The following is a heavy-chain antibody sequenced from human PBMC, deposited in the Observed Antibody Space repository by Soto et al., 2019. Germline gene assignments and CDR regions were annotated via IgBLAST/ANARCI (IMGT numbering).Heavy chain of an antibody. CDR3: ARARATAGGRRYFDH. V-gene: IGHV3-11*05. Sequence: QVQLVESGGCLVKPGGSLRLSFAASGFTFSDYYMSCIRQAPGKGLELVSYISSSSSYTNYAYYVKGRFTISRDSAKIFVYLKMNSLRYEDTVVYHFARARATAGGRRYFDHWGRGPLVTVTS. J-gene: IGHJ2*01. D-gene: IGHD6-13*01. CDR2: ISSSSSYT. CDR1: GFTFSDYY.